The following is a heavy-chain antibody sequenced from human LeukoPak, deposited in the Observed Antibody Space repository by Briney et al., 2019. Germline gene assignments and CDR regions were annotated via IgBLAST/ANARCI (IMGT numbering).Heavy chain of an antibody. D-gene: IGHD3-16*01. Sequence: GGSLRLSCAASGITFNSHWMSWVRQAPGKGLQWVASIKPDGSERKYVDSVRGRFTISRDNADNSLYLQMTSLRAEDTALYYCARKVWENDYWGQGTLVTVSS. CDR2: IKPDGSER. V-gene: IGHV3-7*01. CDR1: GITFNSHW. CDR3: ARKVWENDY. J-gene: IGHJ4*02.